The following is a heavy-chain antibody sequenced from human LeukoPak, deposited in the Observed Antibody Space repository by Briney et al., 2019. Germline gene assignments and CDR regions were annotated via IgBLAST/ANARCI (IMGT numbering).Heavy chain of an antibody. D-gene: IGHD1-14*01. V-gene: IGHV6-1*01. J-gene: IGHJ6*02. CDR2: TYYRSKWYN. CDR1: GDSVPSNSAT. CDR3: ARRQATTFGMDV. Sequence: SQTLSLTCAISGDSVPSNSATWNWIRQSPSRGLEWLGRTYYRSKWYNDYAVSMKSRITINPDTSKNQFSLQLNSVTPEDTAVYYCARRQATTFGMDVWGQGTTVTVSS.